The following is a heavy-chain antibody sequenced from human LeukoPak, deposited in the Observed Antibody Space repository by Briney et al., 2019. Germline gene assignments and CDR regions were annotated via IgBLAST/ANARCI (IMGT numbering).Heavy chain of an antibody. CDR2: IYNGGNT. CDR1: WFTASSNY. D-gene: IGHD3-10*01. V-gene: IGHV3-53*01. Sequence: TGASLRPSSAASWFTASSNYMCWGRQTPRQGLECVSVIYNGGNTCYADSVKGRFTISRDNSKNTLYLHRNSLRAEDTAVYCCARAPGLRVGEWYFDYWGQGTLVTVSS. CDR3: ARAPGLRVGEWYFDY. J-gene: IGHJ4*02.